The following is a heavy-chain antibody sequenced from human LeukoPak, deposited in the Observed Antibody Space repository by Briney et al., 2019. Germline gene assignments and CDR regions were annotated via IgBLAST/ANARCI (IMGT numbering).Heavy chain of an antibody. CDR3: ARLGQAKVNTNYYYYYMDV. V-gene: IGHV3-48*03. CDR1: GFTFSSYE. Sequence: GGSLRLSCAASGFTFSSYEMNWVRQAPGKGLEWVSYISSSGSTIYYADSVKGRFTISRDNAKNSLYLQMNSLRVEDTAVYYCARLGQAKVNTNYYYYYMDVWGKGTTVTVSS. J-gene: IGHJ6*03. CDR2: ISSSGSTI. D-gene: IGHD2-8*01.